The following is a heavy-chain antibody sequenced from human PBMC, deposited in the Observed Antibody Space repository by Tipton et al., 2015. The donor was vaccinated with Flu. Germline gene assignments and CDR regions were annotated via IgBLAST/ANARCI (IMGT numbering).Heavy chain of an antibody. CDR2: INNDGTIT. D-gene: IGHD2-15*01. CDR3: ARVRTLGFCSEGSCYSLGY. V-gene: IGHV3-74*03. J-gene: IGHJ4*02. CDR1: GFTFDYYG. Sequence: VQLVQSGGGVVQPGESLRLSCAASGFTFDYYGMNWVRQAPGKGLVWVSRINNDGTITTYADSVKGRFTISRDTAKNTLYLQMNSLRAEDTAVYYCARVRTLGFCSEGSCYSLGYWGQGTLVTVSS.